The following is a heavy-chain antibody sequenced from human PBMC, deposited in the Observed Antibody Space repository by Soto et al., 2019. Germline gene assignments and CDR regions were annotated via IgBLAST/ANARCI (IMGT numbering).Heavy chain of an antibody. Sequence: QITLKESGPTLVKPTQTLTLTCTFSGFSLTTSGVGVGWIRQPPGNALEWLALIYWVADKRYSPSLQSRLTITKDASKNQVVLKMSNMDPVHTATDYCAHRRVESAYFDYWCPGTLVIVSA. V-gene: IGHV2-5*02. CDR1: GFSLTTSGVG. CDR3: AHRRVESAYFDY. J-gene: IGHJ4*02. CDR2: IYWVADK. D-gene: IGHD2-15*01.